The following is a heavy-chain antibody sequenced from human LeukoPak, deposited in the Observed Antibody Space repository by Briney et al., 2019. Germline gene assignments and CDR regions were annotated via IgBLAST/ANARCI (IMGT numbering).Heavy chain of an antibody. CDR3: ARGRYYYGSGSYNFDY. V-gene: IGHV4-61*02. Sequence: PSETLSLTCTVSGGSISSGSYYWSWIRQPAGKGLEWIGRIYTSGSTNYNPSLKSRVTMSVDTSKNQFSLKLSSVTAADTAVYYCARGRYYYGSGSYNFDYWGQGTLVTVSS. J-gene: IGHJ4*02. D-gene: IGHD3-10*01. CDR2: IYTSGST. CDR1: GGSISSGSYY.